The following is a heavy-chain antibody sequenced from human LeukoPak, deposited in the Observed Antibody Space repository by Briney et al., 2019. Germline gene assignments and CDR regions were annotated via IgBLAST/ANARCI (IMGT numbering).Heavy chain of an antibody. D-gene: IGHD3-22*01. CDR3: AKDRGRYYDSSGYYWGYYFDS. J-gene: IGHJ4*02. CDR1: GFTFSTYA. V-gene: IGHV3-23*01. CDR2: IGGSGGST. Sequence: RPGGSRRLSCAASGFTFSTYAVTWVRQAPGKGLEWVPTIGGSGGSTYYADSVKGRFTISRDNSKNTLYLQMSSLRAEDTAVYYCAKDRGRYYDSSGYYWGYYFDSWGQGILVTVST.